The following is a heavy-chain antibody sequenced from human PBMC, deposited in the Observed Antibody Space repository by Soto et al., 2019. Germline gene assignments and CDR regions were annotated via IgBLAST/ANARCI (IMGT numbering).Heavy chain of an antibody. CDR3: AREAIVLVPADNYYYYYGMDV. CDR1: GYTFTTYA. D-gene: IGHD2-2*01. J-gene: IGHJ6*02. V-gene: IGHV1-3*05. CDR2: INAGNGNT. Sequence: QVQLMQSGAEEKKPGASVKVSCKASGYTFTTYAMHWVRQAPGQRLEWMGWINAGNGNTKYSQKLQGRVTITRDTSASTAYMELSSLRSEDTAVYYCAREAIVLVPADNYYYYYGMDVWGQGTTVTVSS.